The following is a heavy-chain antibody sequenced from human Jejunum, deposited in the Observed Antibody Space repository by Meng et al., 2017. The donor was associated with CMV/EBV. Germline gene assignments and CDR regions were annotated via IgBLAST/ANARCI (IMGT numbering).Heavy chain of an antibody. D-gene: IGHD3-16*01. V-gene: IGHV3-74*01. CDR1: GFTFSSHW. CDR2: IKPDGTGA. CDR3: VAYNWHATDY. J-gene: IGHJ4*02. Sequence: CAASGFTFSSHWMTWVRQVPEKGLVWVSRIKPDGTGAVYADSVRGRFTISRDNAKNTLYLQMNSLRAEDAAMYYCVAYNWHATDYWGQGTLVTVSS.